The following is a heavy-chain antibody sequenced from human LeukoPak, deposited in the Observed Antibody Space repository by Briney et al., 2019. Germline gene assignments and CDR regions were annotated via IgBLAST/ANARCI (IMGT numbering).Heavy chain of an antibody. CDR3: ARWVRIAVAGYIDY. CDR2: ISYDGSNK. V-gene: IGHV3-30*04. Sequence: GGSLRLSCAASGFTFSTYAMHWVRQAPGKGLEWVAAISYDGSNKNYADSMKGRFTISRDNSKNTLYLQMNSLRAEDTAVYYCARWVRIAVAGYIDYWGQGTLVTVSS. D-gene: IGHD6-19*01. J-gene: IGHJ4*02. CDR1: GFTFSTYA.